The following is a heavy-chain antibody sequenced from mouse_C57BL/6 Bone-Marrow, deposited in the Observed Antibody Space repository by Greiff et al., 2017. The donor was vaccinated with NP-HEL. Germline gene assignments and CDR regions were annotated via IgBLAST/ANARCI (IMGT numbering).Heavy chain of an antibody. D-gene: IGHD1-1*01. CDR2: ISDGGSYT. Sequence: EVKLMESGGGLVKPGGSLKLSCAASGFTFSSYAMSWVRQTPEKRLEWVATISDGGSYTYYPDNVKGRFTISRDNAKNNLYLQMSHLKSEDTAMYYCARDPRFITTVVATPYWYFDVWGTGTTVTVSS. J-gene: IGHJ1*03. CDR3: ARDPRFITTVVATPYWYFDV. V-gene: IGHV5-4*01. CDR1: GFTFSSYA.